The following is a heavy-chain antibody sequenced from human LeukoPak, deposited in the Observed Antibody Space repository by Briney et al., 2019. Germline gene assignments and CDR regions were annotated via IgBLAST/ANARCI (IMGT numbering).Heavy chain of an antibody. V-gene: IGHV4-30-4*01. D-gene: IGHD3-10*01. J-gene: IGHJ6*02. CDR2: IYYSGST. Sequence: SQTLSLTCTVSGGSISSGDYYWSWIRQPPGKGLEWIGYIYYSGSTYYNPSLKSRVTISVDTSKNQFSLKLNSVTAADTAVYYCARVNTMVRGVIEYYGMDVWGQGTTVTVSS. CDR3: ARVNTMVRGVIEYYGMDV. CDR1: GGSISSGDYY.